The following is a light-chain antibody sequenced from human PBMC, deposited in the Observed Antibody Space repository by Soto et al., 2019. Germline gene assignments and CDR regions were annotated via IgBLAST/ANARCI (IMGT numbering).Light chain of an antibody. J-gene: IGKJ1*01. CDR1: QSVNSN. V-gene: IGKV3-15*01. CDR3: QHYHNWPPWT. CDR2: GAS. Sequence: VMTQSPATLSVSPGERATLSCRASQSVNSNLAWYQQKPGQAPRLLIFGASTRATGIPARFSGSGSGTEFTLTISNLQSEDFAVYYCQHYHNWPPWTFGQGTKVEIK.